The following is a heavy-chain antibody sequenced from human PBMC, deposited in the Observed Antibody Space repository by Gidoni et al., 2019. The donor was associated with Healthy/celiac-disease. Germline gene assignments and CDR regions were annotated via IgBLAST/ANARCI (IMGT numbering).Heavy chain of an antibody. CDR2: IWYDGSNK. CDR3: ARDPRYSYGRYYYYYMDV. J-gene: IGHJ6*03. D-gene: IGHD5-18*01. Sequence: QVQLVASGGGVVQPWRSLRLSCAASGFTFSSFGMHWVRQAPGKGLEWVAVIWYDGSNKYYADSVKGRFTISRDNSKNTLYLQMNSLRAEDTAVYYGARDPRYSYGRYYYYYMDVWGKGTTVTVSS. CDR1: GFTFSSFG. V-gene: IGHV3-33*01.